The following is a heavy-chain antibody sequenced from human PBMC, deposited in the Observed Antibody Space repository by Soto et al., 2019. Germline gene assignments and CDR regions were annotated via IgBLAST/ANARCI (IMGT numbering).Heavy chain of an antibody. CDR3: ARSQGSSTSLEIYYYYYYGMDV. D-gene: IGHD2-2*01. Sequence: QVQLVQSGAEVKKPGSSVKVSCTASGGTFSSYAISWVRQAPGQGLEWMGGIIPISGTANHAQKFQGRVTITADESTSTAYMELSSLRSEDTAVYYCARSQGSSTSLEIYYYYYYGMDVWGQGTTVTVSS. J-gene: IGHJ6*02. V-gene: IGHV1-69*01. CDR2: IIPISGTA. CDR1: GGTFSSYA.